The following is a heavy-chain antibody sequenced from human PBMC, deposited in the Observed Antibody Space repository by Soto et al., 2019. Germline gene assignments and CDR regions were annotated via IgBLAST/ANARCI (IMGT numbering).Heavy chain of an antibody. J-gene: IGHJ4*02. CDR2: INPSGGST. V-gene: IGHV1-46*01. CDR1: GYTFTSYY. D-gene: IGHD3-22*01. Sequence: QVQLVQSGAEVKKPGASVKVSCKASGYTFTSYYMHWVRQAPGQGLEWMGIINPSGGSTSYAQKFQVRVTMTRDTSTSTVYMELSSLRSEDTAVYYCARAYDSSGYYWLPDYWGQGTLVTVSS. CDR3: ARAYDSSGYYWLPDY.